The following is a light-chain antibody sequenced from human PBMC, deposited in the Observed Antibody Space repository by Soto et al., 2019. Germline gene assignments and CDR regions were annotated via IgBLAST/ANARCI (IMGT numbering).Light chain of an antibody. V-gene: IGKV3-15*01. CDR2: GAS. CDR1: QSVSSK. CDR3: QQRHNWPIT. Sequence: ETVMTQSPATLSVSPGERATLSCRASQSVSSKLAWYQQEPGQAPRLLIYGASTRATGIPARFSGSGSGTEFTLTISSLQSEDCAVYYCQQRHNWPITFGQGTRLEIK. J-gene: IGKJ5*01.